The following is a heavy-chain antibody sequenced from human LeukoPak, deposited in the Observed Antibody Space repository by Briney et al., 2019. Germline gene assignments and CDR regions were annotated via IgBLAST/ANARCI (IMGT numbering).Heavy chain of an antibody. CDR1: GFTFSSYA. D-gene: IGHD6-19*01. J-gene: IGHJ4*02. CDR3: AKDSAGYSSGWYTY. Sequence: PGGSLRLSCAASGFTFSSYAMSWVRQAPGKGLEWVSAISGSGGSTYYADSVKGRFTISRDNSKNTLYLRMNSLRAEDTAVYYCAKDSAGYSSGWYTYWGQGTLVTVSS. CDR2: ISGSGGST. V-gene: IGHV3-23*01.